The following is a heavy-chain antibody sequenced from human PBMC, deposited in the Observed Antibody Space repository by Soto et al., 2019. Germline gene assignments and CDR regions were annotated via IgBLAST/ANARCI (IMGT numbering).Heavy chain of an antibody. J-gene: IGHJ5*02. CDR3: VRGGSNYAS. V-gene: IGHV3-7*01. Sequence: EVQLVESGGGLVQPGGSLRLSCTASGFTFSDSWMTWVRQAPGKGLEWVARIKPDESEKKYADSVKGRCSISRDNAKNSMYLQMESLRGEDTAMDYCVRGGSNYASWGQGTLVTVSS. CDR2: IKPDESEK. CDR1: GFTFSDSW. D-gene: IGHD4-4*01.